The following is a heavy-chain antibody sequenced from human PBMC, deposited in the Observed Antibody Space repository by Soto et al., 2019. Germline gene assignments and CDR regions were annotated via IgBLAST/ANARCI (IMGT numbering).Heavy chain of an antibody. J-gene: IGHJ4*02. CDR3: ARIGLTTALL. CDR2: IYYRGST. V-gene: IGHV4-59*08. CDR1: GGSISRYY. D-gene: IGHD4-17*01. Sequence: SETRSLTCTGSGGSISRYYWSWIRQPPGKGLEWIGYIYYRGSTYYNPPLRSRVTISIDTSKNHFFLNLSSVTAADTAVYFCARIGLTTALLWGQGTLVPVSS.